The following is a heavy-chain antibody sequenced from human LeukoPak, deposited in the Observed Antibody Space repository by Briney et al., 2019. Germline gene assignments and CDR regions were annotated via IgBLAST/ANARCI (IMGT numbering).Heavy chain of an antibody. CDR3: ATKQWLAPPPDS. CDR2: INTDGTVT. V-gene: IGHV3-74*01. D-gene: IGHD6-19*01. J-gene: IGHJ4*02. Sequence: PGGSLRLSCPASGLTFSKYWMLWVRQAPGKGLESVSRINTDGTVTTYADSVKGRFTVSRDNADNTMFLQMNSVRDEDTAVYYCATKQWLAPPPDSWGQGTPVTVSS. CDR1: GLTFSKYW.